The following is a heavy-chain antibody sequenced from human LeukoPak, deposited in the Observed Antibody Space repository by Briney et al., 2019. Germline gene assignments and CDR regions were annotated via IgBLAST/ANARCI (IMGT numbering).Heavy chain of an antibody. D-gene: IGHD5-18*01. Sequence: GGSLRLSCAASGFTFDDYAMHWVRQAPGKGLEWVSGISWNSGSIGYADSVKGRFTISRDNAKSSLYLQMNSLRAEDTALYYCAKDNTAMVTGWFDPWGQGTLVTVSS. CDR2: ISWNSGSI. CDR1: GFTFDDYA. CDR3: AKDNTAMVTGWFDP. J-gene: IGHJ5*02. V-gene: IGHV3-9*01.